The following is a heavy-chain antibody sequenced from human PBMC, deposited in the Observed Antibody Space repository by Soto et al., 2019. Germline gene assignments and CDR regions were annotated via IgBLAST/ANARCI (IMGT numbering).Heavy chain of an antibody. D-gene: IGHD2-8*01. CDR2: IYYSGST. CDR3: ARESGYCTNGVCYQRFDP. CDR1: GGSISSYY. Sequence: TVSGGSISSYYWSWIRQPPGKGLEWIGYIYYSGSTNYNPSLKSRVTISVDTSKNQFSLKLSSVTAADTAVYYCARESGYCTNGVCYQRFDPWGQGTLVTVSS. J-gene: IGHJ5*02. V-gene: IGHV4-59*01.